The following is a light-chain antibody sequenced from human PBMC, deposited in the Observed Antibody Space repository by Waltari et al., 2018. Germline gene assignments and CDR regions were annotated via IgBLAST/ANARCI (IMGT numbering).Light chain of an antibody. V-gene: IGKV1-39*01. CDR2: AAS. CDR1: QSISSY. J-gene: IGKJ1*01. CDR3: QQSYNTPWT. Sequence: DIQMTQSPSSLSASVGDRVTITCRASQSISSYLNWYQQKPGKAPKLLIYAASSLQSGVPSRFSGSGYETDFTLTISSLQPEDFATYYCQQSYNTPWTFGQGTKVEIK.